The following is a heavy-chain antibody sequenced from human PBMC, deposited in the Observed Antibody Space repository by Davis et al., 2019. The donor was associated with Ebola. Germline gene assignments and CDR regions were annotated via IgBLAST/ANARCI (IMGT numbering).Heavy chain of an antibody. CDR1: GYTFTSYG. D-gene: IGHD3-22*01. Sequence: AASVKVSCKASGYTFTSYGISWVRQAPGQGLEWMGRINPNSGGTNYAQKFQGRVTMTRDTSISTVYMELSRLRSDDTAVYYCARGGITMMVVPRDYYYGLDVWGQGTTVTVSS. CDR2: INPNSGGT. J-gene: IGHJ6*02. CDR3: ARGGITMMVVPRDYYYGLDV. V-gene: IGHV1-2*06.